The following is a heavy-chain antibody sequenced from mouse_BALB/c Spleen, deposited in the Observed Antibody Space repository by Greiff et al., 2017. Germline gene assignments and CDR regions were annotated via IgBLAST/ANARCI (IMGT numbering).Heavy chain of an antibody. D-gene: IGHD2-4*01. Sequence: VQLKESGGGLVQPGGSRKLSCAASGFTFSSFGMHWVRQAPEKGLEWVAYISSGSSTIYYADTVKGRFTISRDNPKNTLFLQMTSLRSEDTAMYYCARYGITKAMDYWGQGTSVTVSS. CDR1: GFTFSSFG. CDR3: ARYGITKAMDY. CDR2: ISSGSSTI. J-gene: IGHJ4*01. V-gene: IGHV5-17*02.